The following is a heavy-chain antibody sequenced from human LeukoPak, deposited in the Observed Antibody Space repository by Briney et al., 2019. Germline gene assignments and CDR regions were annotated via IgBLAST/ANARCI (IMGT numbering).Heavy chain of an antibody. D-gene: IGHD2-2*01. CDR1: GVSINSGDYY. Sequence: MTSQTLSLTCTVSGVSINSGDYYWNWIRQLPGKGLEWIGYISYSGSTQFNPSLKSRVFVSAATSDNQFSLNLSSVTAAGTAVYYCARGRAMLDYWGQGALVTVSS. V-gene: IGHV4-31*03. J-gene: IGHJ4*02. CDR2: ISYSGST. CDR3: ARGRAMLDY.